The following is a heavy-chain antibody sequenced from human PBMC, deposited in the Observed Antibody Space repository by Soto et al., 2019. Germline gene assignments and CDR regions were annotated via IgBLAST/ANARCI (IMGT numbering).Heavy chain of an antibody. V-gene: IGHV3-74*01. CDR3: ACWGHIVPVAPSDFDR. D-gene: IGHD2-8*02. J-gene: IGHJ4*02. Sequence: GGSLRLSCAASGFPFTNYWMNWVRQTPGKGLMWVSRISPDGSDVGYADSVEGRFTVSRDNAKNTLYLQMHSLRAEDTAMYYCACWGHIVPVAPSDFDRGCQGTLVTVSS. CDR1: GFPFTNYW. CDR2: ISPDGSDV.